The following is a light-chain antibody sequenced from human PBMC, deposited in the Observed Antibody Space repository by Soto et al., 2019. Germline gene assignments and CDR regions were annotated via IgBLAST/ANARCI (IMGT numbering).Light chain of an antibody. Sequence: QLVLTQSPSASASLGASVKLTCTLXSXHSNYAIAWYQQQPEKGPRYLMKLNNDGSHSKGDGIPDRFSGSSSGAERYLTISSLQSEDEADYYCQTWGTGGVFGGGTKVTVL. J-gene: IGLJ3*02. CDR1: SXHSNYA. CDR2: LNNDGSH. CDR3: QTWGTGGV. V-gene: IGLV4-69*01.